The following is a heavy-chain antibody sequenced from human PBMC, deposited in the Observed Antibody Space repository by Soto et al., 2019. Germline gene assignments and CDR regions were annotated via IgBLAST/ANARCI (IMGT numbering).Heavy chain of an antibody. D-gene: IGHD6-13*01. J-gene: IGHJ6*02. CDR1: GYTFTSYG. CDR3: ARDFSGSSMYYYYYGMDV. Sequence: QVQLVQSGAEVKKPGASVKVSCKASGYTFTSYGISWVRQAPGQGLEWMGWISAYNGNTNYAQKLQGRVTMTTDTSTSTAYMELRSLRSDDTAVYYCARDFSGSSMYYYYYGMDVWGQGTTVTVSS. V-gene: IGHV1-18*01. CDR2: ISAYNGNT.